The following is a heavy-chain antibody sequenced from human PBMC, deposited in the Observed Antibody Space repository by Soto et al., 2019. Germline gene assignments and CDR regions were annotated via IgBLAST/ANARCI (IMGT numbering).Heavy chain of an antibody. D-gene: IGHD3-10*01. CDR3: AKKVNSGPGSQYFDY. Sequence: GGSLRLSCAASGFTFSSYSMSWVRQAPGKGLEWVSGFRSSGDGGTTYYADSVKGRFTISRDNSKNTLFLQMNSLRAEDTAIYYCAKKVNSGPGSQYFDYWGQGTLVTVS. J-gene: IGHJ4*02. CDR2: FRSSGDGGTT. V-gene: IGHV3-23*01. CDR1: GFTFSSYS.